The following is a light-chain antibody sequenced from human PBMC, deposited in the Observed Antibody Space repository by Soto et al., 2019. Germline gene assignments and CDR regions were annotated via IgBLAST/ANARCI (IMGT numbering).Light chain of an antibody. CDR3: QQYGSPIT. CDR2: GAS. J-gene: IGKJ5*01. V-gene: IGKV3-20*01. Sequence: ESVLTQSPGTLSLSPGERATLCWRASQSVSSSYLAWYQQKPGQAPRLLIYGASSRATGIPDRFSGSGSGTDFTLTISRLEPEDFAVYYCQQYGSPITFGQGTRLE. CDR1: QSVSSSY.